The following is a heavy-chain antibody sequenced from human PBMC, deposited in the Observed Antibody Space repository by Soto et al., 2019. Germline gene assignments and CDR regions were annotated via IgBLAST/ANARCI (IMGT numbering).Heavy chain of an antibody. V-gene: IGHV4-34*01. J-gene: IGHJ6*02. CDR2: INHSGST. D-gene: IGHD2-21*02. CDR3: ARRGKFQHIVVVTATPGGMDV. CDR1: GGSFSGYY. Sequence: PSETLSLTCAVYGGSFSGYYWSWIRQPPGKGREWSGEINHSGSTNYNPSLKSRVTISVDTSKNQFSLKLSSVTAADTAVYYCARRGKFQHIVVVTATPGGMDVWGQGTTVTVSS.